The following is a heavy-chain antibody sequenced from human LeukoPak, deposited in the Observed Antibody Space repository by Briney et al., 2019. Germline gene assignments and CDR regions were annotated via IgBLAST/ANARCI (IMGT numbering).Heavy chain of an antibody. V-gene: IGHV4-34*01. J-gene: IGHJ4*02. CDR1: GWSFSGYY. Sequence: SETLSLTCAVYGWSFSGYYWSWIRQPPGKGLEWIGEINHSGSTNYNPSLKSRVTISVDTSKNQFSLKLSSVTAADTAVYYCARGVTIFGVVKGPRSFDYWGQGTLVTVSS. D-gene: IGHD3-3*01. CDR3: ARGVTIFGVVKGPRSFDY. CDR2: INHSGST.